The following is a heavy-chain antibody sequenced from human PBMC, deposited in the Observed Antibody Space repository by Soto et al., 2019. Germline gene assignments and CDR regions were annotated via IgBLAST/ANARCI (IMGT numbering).Heavy chain of an antibody. Sequence: GGSLRLSCAASGFTFSSYGMHWVRQAPGKGLEWVAVISYDGSNKYYADSVKGRFTISRDNSKNTLYLQMNSLRAEDTAVYYCAKDFVYYDSAFDIWGQGTMVTVSS. CDR3: AKDFVYYDSAFDI. D-gene: IGHD3-22*01. J-gene: IGHJ3*02. CDR2: ISYDGSNK. V-gene: IGHV3-30*18. CDR1: GFTFSSYG.